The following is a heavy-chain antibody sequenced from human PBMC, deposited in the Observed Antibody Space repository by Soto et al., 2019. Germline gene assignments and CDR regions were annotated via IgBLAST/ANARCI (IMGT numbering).Heavy chain of an antibody. Sequence: GGSLRLSCAASGFTFSSYAMSWVRQAPGKGLEWVSSITGSGGSTYNADSVKGRFTISRDNSENTLYLQMNSLGAEDTAVYYCAKEYSDFLTAYYGPLNIYYYYSGMDVWGQGTTVTVSS. D-gene: IGHD3-9*01. CDR2: ITGSGGST. V-gene: IGHV3-23*01. CDR3: AKEYSDFLTAYYGPLNIYYYYSGMDV. J-gene: IGHJ6*02. CDR1: GFTFSSYA.